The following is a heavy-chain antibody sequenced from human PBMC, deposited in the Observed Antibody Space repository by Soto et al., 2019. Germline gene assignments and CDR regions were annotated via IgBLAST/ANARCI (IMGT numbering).Heavy chain of an antibody. D-gene: IGHD3-3*01. CDR1: GFTFSSYA. CDR3: ARGGYYDFWSGKVY. CDR2: ISYDGSNK. V-gene: IGHV3-30-3*01. Sequence: QVLLVESGGGVVQPGRSLRLSCAASGFTFSSYAMHWVRQAPGKGLEWVAVISYDGSNKYYADSVKGRFTISRDNSKNTLYLQMNSLRAEDTAVYYCARGGYYDFWSGKVYWGQGTLVTVSS. J-gene: IGHJ4*02.